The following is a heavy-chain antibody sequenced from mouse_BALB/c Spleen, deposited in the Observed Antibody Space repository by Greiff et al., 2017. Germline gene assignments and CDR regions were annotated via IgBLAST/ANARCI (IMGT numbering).Heavy chain of an antibody. D-gene: IGHD1-1*01. Sequence: VQLQQSGAELVKPGASVKLSCTASGFNIKDTYMHWVKQRPEQGLEWIGRIDPANGNTKYDPKFQGKATITADTSSNTAYLQLSSLTSEDTAVYYCARPLDYCGSSSFADWGQGTLVTVSA. V-gene: IGHV14-3*02. CDR2: IDPANGNT. CDR1: GFNIKDTY. J-gene: IGHJ3*01. CDR3: ARPLDYCGSSSFAD.